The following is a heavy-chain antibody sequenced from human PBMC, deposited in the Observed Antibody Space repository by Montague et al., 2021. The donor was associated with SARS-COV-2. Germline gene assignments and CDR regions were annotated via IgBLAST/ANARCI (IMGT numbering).Heavy chain of an antibody. Sequence: SETLSLTCTASGGSITSSSYYWGWIRQPPGKGLEWIGSIYYSGSTYYNPSLKSRVTISVDTSKNQFSLKLSSVAAADTAVYYCASPTYYYDSSGSDAFDTWGQGTMVTVSS. CDR2: IYYSGST. J-gene: IGHJ3*02. D-gene: IGHD3-22*01. V-gene: IGHV4-39*01. CDR3: ASPTYYYDSSGSDAFDT. CDR1: GGSITSSSYY.